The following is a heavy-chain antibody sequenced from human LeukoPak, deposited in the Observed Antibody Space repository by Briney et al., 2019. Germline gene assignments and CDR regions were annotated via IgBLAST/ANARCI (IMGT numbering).Heavy chain of an antibody. Sequence: PSETLSLTCAVSGGSISSSSYYWGWIRQPPGQGLEWIGSIYYSGSTYYNPSLKSRVTISVGTSKNQFSLKLSSVTAADTAVYYCASPGDYGDYYFDYWGQGTLVTVSS. CDR3: ASPGDYGDYYFDY. CDR1: GGSISSSSYY. CDR2: IYYSGST. J-gene: IGHJ4*02. D-gene: IGHD4-17*01. V-gene: IGHV4-39*01.